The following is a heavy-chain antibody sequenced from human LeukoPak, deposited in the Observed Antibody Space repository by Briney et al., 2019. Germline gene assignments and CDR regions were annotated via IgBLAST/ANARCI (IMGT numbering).Heavy chain of an antibody. CDR2: INPSGGST. CDR3: AREWIEDNTYYYGSGSYQLDH. CDR1: GYTFTSYY. Sequence: WASVKVSCKASGYTFTSYYMHWVRQAPGQGLEWMGIINPSGGSTSYAQKFQGRVTMTRDTSTSTVYMELSSLRSEDTAVYYCAREWIEDNTYYYGSGSYQLDHWGQGTLVTVSS. J-gene: IGHJ4*02. D-gene: IGHD3-10*01. V-gene: IGHV1-46*01.